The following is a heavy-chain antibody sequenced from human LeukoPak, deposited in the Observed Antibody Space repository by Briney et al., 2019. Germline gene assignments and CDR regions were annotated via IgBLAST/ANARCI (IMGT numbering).Heavy chain of an antibody. D-gene: IGHD2-2*01. CDR3: ARGPEAKIVIPTK. J-gene: IGHJ4*02. CDR1: GLTSSSYS. V-gene: IGHV3-48*01. Sequence: EGSLRLSCAATGLTSSSYSMNGVRQAPGKRLEWGSYLSSSSSTIYYADSVKGRLPLYRDNAKNSLYLQMNSLTAEDTAVYYCARGPEAKIVIPTKWGQGTLVTVSS. CDR2: LSSSSSTI.